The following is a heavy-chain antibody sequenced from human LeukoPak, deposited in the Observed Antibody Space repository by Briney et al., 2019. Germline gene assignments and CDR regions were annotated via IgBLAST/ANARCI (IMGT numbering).Heavy chain of an antibody. CDR1: GYTFTSYD. CDR3: ATEYYDILTGYYPIDAFDI. Sequence: ASVKVSCKASGYTFTSYDINWVRQATGQGLEWMGWMNPNSGNTGYAQKFQGRVTMTRNTSISTAYMELSSLRSEDTAVYYCATEYYDILTGYYPIDAFDIWGQGTMVTVSS. CDR2: MNPNSGNT. J-gene: IGHJ3*02. D-gene: IGHD3-9*01. V-gene: IGHV1-8*01.